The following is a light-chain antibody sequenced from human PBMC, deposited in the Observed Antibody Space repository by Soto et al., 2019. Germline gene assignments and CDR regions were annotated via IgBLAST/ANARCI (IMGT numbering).Light chain of an antibody. Sequence: QSALTQPASVSGSPGQSITISCTGTSSDVGSYNLVSWYQQHPGKAPKLMIYEGSERPSGVSNRFSGSKSGNTASLTSSGLQAEDEADYYCCSYAGTSTFWVFGGGTKVTVL. CDR1: SSDVGSYNL. CDR3: CSYAGTSTFWV. CDR2: EGS. J-gene: IGLJ3*02. V-gene: IGLV2-23*01.